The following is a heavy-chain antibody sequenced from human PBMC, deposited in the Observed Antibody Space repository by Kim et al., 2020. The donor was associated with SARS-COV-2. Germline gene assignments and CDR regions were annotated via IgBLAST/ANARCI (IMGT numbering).Heavy chain of an antibody. V-gene: IGHV3-33*01. CDR2: IWYDGSNK. CDR1: GFTFSSYG. D-gene: IGHD6-13*01. CDR3: AREGSSSWTLSYYYYGMDV. Sequence: GGSLRLSCAASGFTFSSYGMHWVRQAPGKGLEWVAVIWYDGSNKYYADSVKGRFTISRDNSKNTLYLQMNSLRAEDTAVYYCAREGSSSWTLSYYYYGMDVWGQGTTVTVSS. J-gene: IGHJ6*02.